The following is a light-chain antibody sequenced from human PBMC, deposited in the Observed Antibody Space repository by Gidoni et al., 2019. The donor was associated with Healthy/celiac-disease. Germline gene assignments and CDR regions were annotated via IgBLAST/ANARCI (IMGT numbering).Light chain of an antibody. V-gene: IGLV9-49*01. J-gene: IGLJ1*01. CDR3: GADHGSGSNFVRV. Sequence: QPVLTQPPSASASLGASVTLTSTLSSGYSNYKLDWYQRSPGKGPRFVMRVGTGGIVGSKGDGIPDRFSVLGSGLNRYLTIKNIQEEDESDYHCGADHGSGSNFVRVFGTGTKVTVL. CDR2: VGTGGIVG. CDR1: SGYSNYK.